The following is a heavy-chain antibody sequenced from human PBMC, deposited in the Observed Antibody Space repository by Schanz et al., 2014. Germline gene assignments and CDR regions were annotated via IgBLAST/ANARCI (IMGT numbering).Heavy chain of an antibody. V-gene: IGHV1-46*03. CDR2: VNPSVRGT. D-gene: IGHD3-22*01. J-gene: IGHJ4*01. CDR1: GYTFTNFF. Sequence: QVHLVQSGAEVHKPGASLKISCKASGYTFTNFFLHWVRQAPGQGLEWMGIVNPSVRGTHFAREFQGRVTVTSDTSTSTVYMELSGLRSEDTAVYYCAGAFDSSGYCFDYWGQGTLVTVSS. CDR3: AGAFDSSGYCFDY.